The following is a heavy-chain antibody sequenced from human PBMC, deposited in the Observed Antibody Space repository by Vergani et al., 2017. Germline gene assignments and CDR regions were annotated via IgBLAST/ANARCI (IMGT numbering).Heavy chain of an antibody. CDR2: ISGSGGST. CDR3: ARAAPYYYDSSGYYYRSSVRMSTAFDI. CDR1: GFTFSSYA. V-gene: IGHV3-23*01. Sequence: EVQLLESGGGLVQPGGSLRLSCAASGFTFSSYAMSWVRQAPGKGLEWVSAISGSGGSTYYADSVKGRFTISRDNSKNTLYLQMNSLRAEDTAVYYCARAAPYYYDSSGYYYRSSVRMSTAFDIWGQGTMVTVSS. D-gene: IGHD3-22*01. J-gene: IGHJ3*02.